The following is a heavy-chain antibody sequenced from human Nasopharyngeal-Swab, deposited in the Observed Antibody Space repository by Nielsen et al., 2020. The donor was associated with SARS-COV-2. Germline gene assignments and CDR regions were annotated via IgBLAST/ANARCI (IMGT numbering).Heavy chain of an antibody. CDR1: GYTFTNYY. J-gene: IGHJ4*02. Sequence: ASVKVSCKASGYTFTNYYMHWVRQAPGQGLEWMGIINPSGGTTNSAQKFQGRVTMTRDTSTSTVYMELSSLRSEDTAVYYCARSISGSFDYWGQGTQVIVSS. CDR2: INPSGGTT. D-gene: IGHD1-26*01. V-gene: IGHV1-46*01. CDR3: ARSISGSFDY.